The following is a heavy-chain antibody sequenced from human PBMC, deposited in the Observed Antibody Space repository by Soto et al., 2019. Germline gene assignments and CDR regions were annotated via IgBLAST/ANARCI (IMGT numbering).Heavy chain of an antibody. Sequence: QVQLVQSGAEVRKPGSSVKVYCKASGDTFSFYTINWVRQAPGLGLEWMGRVNAIVSMSNYAQKFQGRVTITADKSTNTAYMQLSSLRSEDTAIYYCAASYGSGYRACDYWGQGALVTVSS. D-gene: IGHD3-10*01. V-gene: IGHV1-69*02. CDR3: AASYGSGYRACDY. CDR2: VNAIVSMS. J-gene: IGHJ4*02. CDR1: GDTFSFYT.